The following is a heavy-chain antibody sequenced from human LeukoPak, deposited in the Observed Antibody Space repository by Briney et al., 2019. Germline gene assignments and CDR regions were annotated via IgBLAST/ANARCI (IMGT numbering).Heavy chain of an antibody. J-gene: IGHJ4*02. CDR2: ISSSSEFI. CDR3: ARPSPASGGYWSFDN. D-gene: IGHD2-21*02. V-gene: IGHV3-21*01. CDR1: GFTVSSNY. Sequence: PGGSLRLSCAASGFTVSSNYMSWVRQAPGEGLEWVASISSSSEFIHYADSVKGRFTISRDNAKNSLYLQMNSLRAEDTAVYYCARPSPASGGYWSFDNWGQGTLVTVSS.